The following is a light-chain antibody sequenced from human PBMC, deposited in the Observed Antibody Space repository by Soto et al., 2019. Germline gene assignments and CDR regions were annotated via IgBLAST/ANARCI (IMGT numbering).Light chain of an antibody. J-gene: IGLJ2*01. CDR2: DVS. CDR3: GSYTIRSTVV. Sequence: QSALTQPASVSGSPGQSITVSCTGISSDVGAYNYVSWYQQQPGKAPKLMIYDVSNRPSGVSNRFSGSKSGNTASLTISGLQDEDEADYYCGSYTIRSTVVFGGGTKLTVL. CDR1: SSDVGAYNY. V-gene: IGLV2-14*01.